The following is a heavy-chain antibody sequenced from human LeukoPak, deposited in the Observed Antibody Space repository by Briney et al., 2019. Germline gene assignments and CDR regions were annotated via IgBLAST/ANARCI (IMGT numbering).Heavy chain of an antibody. CDR2: TYYRSKWYN. Sequence: SQTLSLTCAISGDSVSSNSAAWNWIRQSPSRGLEWLGRTYYRSKWYNDYAVSVKSRITINPDTSKNQFSLQLNSVTPEDTAVYYCASYPYSSSWYLNWFDPWGQGTLVTVSS. V-gene: IGHV6-1*01. J-gene: IGHJ5*02. CDR1: GDSVSSNSAA. CDR3: ASYPYSSSWYLNWFDP. D-gene: IGHD6-13*01.